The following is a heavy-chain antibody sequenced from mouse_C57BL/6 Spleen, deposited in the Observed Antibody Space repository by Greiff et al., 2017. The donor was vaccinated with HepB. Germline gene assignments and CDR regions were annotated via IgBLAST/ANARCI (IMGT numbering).Heavy chain of an antibody. J-gene: IGHJ2*01. CDR3: ARSEGNYYYYFDY. D-gene: IGHD1-1*01. CDR1: GYTFTSYW. Sequence: QVQLQQSGAELVRPGTSVKLSCKASGYTFTSYWMHWVKQRPGQGLEWIGVIVPSDSYTNYNQKFKGKATLTVDTSSSTAYMQLSSLTSEDSAVYYCARSEGNYYYYFDYWGQGTTLTVSS. CDR2: IVPSDSYT. V-gene: IGHV1-59*01.